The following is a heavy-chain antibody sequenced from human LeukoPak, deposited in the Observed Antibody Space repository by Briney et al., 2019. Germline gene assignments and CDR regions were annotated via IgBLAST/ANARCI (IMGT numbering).Heavy chain of an antibody. CDR1: GYSFTSYW. CDR3: ARLGLPNRIAAPGDY. D-gene: IGHD6-6*01. J-gene: IGHJ4*02. V-gene: IGHV5-51*01. Sequence: GESLKISCKGSGYSFTSYWIGWVRQMPGKGLEWMGIIYPGDSDTRYSPSFQGQVTISADKSISTAYLQWSSLKASDTAMYYCARLGLPNRIAAPGDYWGQGTLVTVSS. CDR2: IYPGDSDT.